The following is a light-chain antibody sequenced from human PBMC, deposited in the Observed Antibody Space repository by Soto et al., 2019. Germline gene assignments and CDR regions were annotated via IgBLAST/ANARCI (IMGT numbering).Light chain of an antibody. CDR1: QDVNSY. Sequence: DILLTQSPSFLSASVGDRVTITCRASQDVNSYLASYQQKPGKDATLLLYDASTVLSAVTSRFSGGGSGTEFILTISSLQPEDCSTYYCQQLSTYPRTFGQGTRVEV. CDR2: DAS. V-gene: IGKV1-9*01. CDR3: QQLSTYPRT. J-gene: IGKJ1*01.